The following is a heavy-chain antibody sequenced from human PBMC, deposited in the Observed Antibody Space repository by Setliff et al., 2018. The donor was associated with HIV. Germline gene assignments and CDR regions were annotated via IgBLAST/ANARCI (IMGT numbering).Heavy chain of an antibody. V-gene: IGHV3-23*01. Sequence: GGSLRLSCAASGLTFSNYATTWVRQAPGKGLEWVSDITGRGGTTFYADSVKSRFTTSRDTNTLYLQMNSLRAEDTAMYYCTTRNSGYFDYWGQGTLVTSPQ. CDR2: ITGRGGTT. CDR1: GLTFSNYA. CDR3: TTRNSGYFDY. J-gene: IGHJ4*02. D-gene: IGHD2-15*01.